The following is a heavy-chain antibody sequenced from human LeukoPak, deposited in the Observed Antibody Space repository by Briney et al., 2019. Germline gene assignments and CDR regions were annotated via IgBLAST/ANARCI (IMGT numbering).Heavy chain of an antibody. D-gene: IGHD6-13*01. J-gene: IGHJ6*03. CDR2: IYHSGST. V-gene: IGHV4-38-2*01. CDR3: ARGYSSSWRYDYYYYMDV. CDR1: DYSISSGYY. Sequence: SETLSLTCAVSDYSISSGYYWGWIRQPPGKGLEWIGSIYHSGSTYYNPSLKSRVTISVDTSKNQFSLKLSSVTAADTAVYYCARGYSSSWRYDYYYYMDVWGKGTTVTVSS.